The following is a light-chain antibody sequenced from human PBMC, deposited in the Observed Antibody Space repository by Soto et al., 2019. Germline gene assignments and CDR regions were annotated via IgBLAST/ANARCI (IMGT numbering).Light chain of an antibody. J-gene: IGLJ1*01. V-gene: IGLV2-14*01. Sequence: HSVLTQPASVSGSPGQSITISCTGTSSEVGGYNYVSWYQQHPGKAPKLMIYDVSNRPSGVSNRFSGSKSGNTASLTISGLQAKDEADYYCSSYTSSSTQVFGTGTKVTVL. CDR3: SSYTSSSTQV. CDR2: DVS. CDR1: SSEVGGYNY.